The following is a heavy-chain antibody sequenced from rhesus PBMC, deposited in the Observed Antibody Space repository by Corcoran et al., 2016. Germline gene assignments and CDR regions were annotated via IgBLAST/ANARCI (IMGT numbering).Heavy chain of an antibody. CDR2: ITYSGST. CDR3: ASRFYYYLGTYMIDY. CDR1: GYSISGYY. V-gene: IGHV4-122*02. D-gene: IGHD3-16*01. J-gene: IGHJ4*01. Sequence: QVQLQESGPGLVKPSETLSLTCAVSGYSISGYYWSWSRQAPGKGLEWIGYITYSGSTLYHPSLSSRSTFSTRTSKNQVSLELSSVTAADAAVYYCASRFYYYLGTYMIDYWRQGVLVTVSS.